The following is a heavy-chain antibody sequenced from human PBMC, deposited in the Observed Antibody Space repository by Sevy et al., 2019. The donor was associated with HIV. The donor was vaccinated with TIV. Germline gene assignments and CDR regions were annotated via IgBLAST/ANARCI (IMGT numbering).Heavy chain of an antibody. CDR1: GYTFTSYG. CDR3: ARAGGLWSRSWYVDDYYGMDV. V-gene: IGHV1-18*01. Sequence: ASVKVSCKASGYTFTSYGISWVRQAPGQGLEWMGWISAYNGNTNYAQKLQGRVTMTTDTSTSTAYMEMRSLRSDDTAVYYCARAGGLWSRSWYVDDYYGMDVWGQGTTVTVSS. D-gene: IGHD6-13*01. J-gene: IGHJ6*02. CDR2: ISAYNGNT.